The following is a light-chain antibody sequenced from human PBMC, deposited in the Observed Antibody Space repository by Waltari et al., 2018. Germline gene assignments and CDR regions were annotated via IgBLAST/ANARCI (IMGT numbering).Light chain of an antibody. V-gene: IGKV3-20*01. CDR2: DAS. J-gene: IGKJ4*01. CDR1: KSVSSNF. CDR3: QQYGSSPKVT. Sequence: DIVLTQSPGALSLSPGERATLSCRASKSVSSNFFAWYQQSPGQAPRLLIYDASTRATGIPSRFSGSGSGTDFTLTISRLEPEDFAVYYCQQYGSSPKVTFGGGTKVEIK.